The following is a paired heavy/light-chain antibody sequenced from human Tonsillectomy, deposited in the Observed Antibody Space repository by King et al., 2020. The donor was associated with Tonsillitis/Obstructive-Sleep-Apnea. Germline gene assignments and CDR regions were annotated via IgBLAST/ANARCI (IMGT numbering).Light chain of an antibody. CDR2: STS. Sequence: QTVVTQESSLTVSPGGTVTLTCASSTGAVTSGYHPNWFQQKPGQAPRALIYSTSNKHSWTPARFSGSLLGGKAALTLSGVQPEDEAEYYCLLYYGGVNWVFGGGTKLTVL. J-gene: IGLJ3*02. CDR1: TGAVTSGYH. CDR3: LLYYGGVNWV. V-gene: IGLV7-43*01.
Heavy chain of an antibody. Sequence: QITLKESGPTLVKPTQTLTLTCNFSGFSLSTSGVGVGWIRQPPGKALEWLALIYWDDDRRYSPSLKSRLTITKDTSKNQVVLTMTNMDPVDTATYYCAHNGPYDFWNGYYNGGSGVFDSWGQGTLVTVSS. CDR1: GFSLSTSGVG. J-gene: IGHJ4*02. V-gene: IGHV2-5*02. CDR2: IYWDDDR. D-gene: IGHD3-3*01. CDR3: AHNGPYDFWNGYYNGGSGVFDS.